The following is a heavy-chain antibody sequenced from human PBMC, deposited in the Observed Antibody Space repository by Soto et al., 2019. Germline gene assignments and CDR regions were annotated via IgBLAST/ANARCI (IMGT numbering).Heavy chain of an antibody. J-gene: IGHJ3*02. CDR2: ISHDASNK. Sequence: QVQLVESGGGVVQPGRSLRLSCAASEFTFSNYGMHWVRQAPGKGLDWVAVISHDASNKYYADSVKGRFTISRDNSKDTLYLQMDSLRAEDTAVYYGAKGQEQQLVQSAFGIWGQGTLVTVSS. CDR3: AKGQEQQLVQSAFGI. D-gene: IGHD6-13*01. CDR1: EFTFSNYG. V-gene: IGHV3-30*18.